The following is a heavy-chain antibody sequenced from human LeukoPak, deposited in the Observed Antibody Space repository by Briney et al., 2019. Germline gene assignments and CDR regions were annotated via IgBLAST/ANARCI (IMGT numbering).Heavy chain of an antibody. CDR1: GGSISSYY. CDR3: ARHVVQMATMVAFDI. D-gene: IGHD5-24*01. J-gene: IGHJ3*02. CDR2: VYISGST. V-gene: IGHV4-4*07. Sequence: SETLSLTRTVSGGSISSYYWSWIRQPAGKGLEWIGRVYISGSTNYSPSLKSRVTMSIDTSKNQFSLKLSSVTAADTAVYYCARHVVQMATMVAFDIWGQGTMVTVSS.